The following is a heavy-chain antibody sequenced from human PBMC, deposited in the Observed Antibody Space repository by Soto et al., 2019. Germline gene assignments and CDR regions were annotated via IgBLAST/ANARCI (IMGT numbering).Heavy chain of an antibody. Sequence: SETLSLTCTVSGASISGCCWSWIRKSAGKGLEWIGRIYATGTTDYNPSLKSRVMMSVDTSKKQFSLKLRSVTAADTAVYYCVRDGTKTLRDWFDPWGQGISVTVSS. V-gene: IGHV4-4*07. CDR2: IYATGTT. D-gene: IGHD1-1*01. CDR3: VRDGTKTLRDWFDP. J-gene: IGHJ5*02. CDR1: GASISGCC.